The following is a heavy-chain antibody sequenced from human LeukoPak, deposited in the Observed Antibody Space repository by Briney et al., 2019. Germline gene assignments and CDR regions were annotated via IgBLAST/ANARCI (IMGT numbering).Heavy chain of an antibody. CDR1: GGSFSGYY. CDR3: ASRYTRTPPHYYYYYMDV. Sequence: SETLSLTCAVYGGSFSGYYWSWIRQPQGKGLEWIGEINHSGSTNYNPSLKSRVTISVDTSKNQFSLKLSSVTAADTAVYYCASRYTRTPPHYYYYYMDVWGKGTTVTVSS. V-gene: IGHV4-34*01. D-gene: IGHD2-2*01. CDR2: INHSGST. J-gene: IGHJ6*03.